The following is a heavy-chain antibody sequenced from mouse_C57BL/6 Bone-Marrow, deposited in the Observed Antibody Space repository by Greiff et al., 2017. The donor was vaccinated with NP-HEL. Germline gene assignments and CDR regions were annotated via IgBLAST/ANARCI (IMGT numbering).Heavy chain of an antibody. CDR2: IDPSDSYT. J-gene: IGHJ4*01. V-gene: IGHV1-50*01. Sequence: VQLQQPGAELVKPGASVKLSCKASGYTFTSYWMQWVKQRPGQGLEWIGEIDPSDSYTNYNQKFKGKATLTVDISSSTAYMQLSSLTSEDSAVYYCAKDDYDGEYAMDYWGQGTSVTVSS. D-gene: IGHD2-4*01. CDR1: GYTFTSYW. CDR3: AKDDYDGEYAMDY.